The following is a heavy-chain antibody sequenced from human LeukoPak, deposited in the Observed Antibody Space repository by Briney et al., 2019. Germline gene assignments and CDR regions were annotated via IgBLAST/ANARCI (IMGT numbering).Heavy chain of an antibody. V-gene: IGHV5-51*01. CDR3: ARHLSSISSCPNY. Sequence: GESLKISCKGSGYSFASYWIAWVRQMPGKGLEWMGGIYPGNSDITYSPSFQGQVTISADKSVSTAYLHWSSLKASDTAIYYCARHLSSISSCPNYWGQGTLVTVSS. CDR2: IYPGNSDI. CDR1: GYSFASYW. J-gene: IGHJ4*02. D-gene: IGHD2-2*01.